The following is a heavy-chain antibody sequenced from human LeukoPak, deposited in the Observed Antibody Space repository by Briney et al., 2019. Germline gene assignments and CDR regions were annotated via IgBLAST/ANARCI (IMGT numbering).Heavy chain of an antibody. J-gene: IGHJ4*02. CDR3: ARHGSGWSFDY. CDR1: GSINSYY. Sequence: PSETLSLTCTVSGSINSYYWSWIRPPPGKGLEWIGYIYDSGSTNYNPSLKSRVTMSIDTSKNQFSLNLSSVTAADTAVYYCARHGSGWSFDYWGQGTLVTVSS. CDR2: IYDSGST. V-gene: IGHV4-59*01. D-gene: IGHD6-19*01.